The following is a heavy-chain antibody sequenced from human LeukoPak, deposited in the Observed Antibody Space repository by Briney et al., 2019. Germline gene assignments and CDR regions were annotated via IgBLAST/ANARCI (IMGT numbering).Heavy chain of an antibody. Sequence: GGSLRLSCAASGFTVSSNYMSWVRQAPGKGLEWVANIKQDGSEKYYVDSVKGRFTISRDNAKNSLYLQMNSLRAEDTAVYYCARENYGGNSIDAFDIWGQGTMVTVSS. J-gene: IGHJ3*02. CDR2: IKQDGSEK. V-gene: IGHV3-7*01. CDR1: GFTVSSNY. D-gene: IGHD4-23*01. CDR3: ARENYGGNSIDAFDI.